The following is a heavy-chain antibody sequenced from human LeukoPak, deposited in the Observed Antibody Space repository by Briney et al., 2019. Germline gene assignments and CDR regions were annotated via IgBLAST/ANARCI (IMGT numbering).Heavy chain of an antibody. Sequence: ASVKVSCKASGYTFTSYAMHWVRQAPGQRLEWMGWTNAGNGNTKYSQKFQGRVTITRDTSASTAYMELSSLRSEDTAVYYCARGIAAAGYYFDYWGQGTLVTVSS. CDR2: TNAGNGNT. V-gene: IGHV1-3*01. CDR1: GYTFTSYA. J-gene: IGHJ4*02. CDR3: ARGIAAAGYYFDY. D-gene: IGHD6-13*01.